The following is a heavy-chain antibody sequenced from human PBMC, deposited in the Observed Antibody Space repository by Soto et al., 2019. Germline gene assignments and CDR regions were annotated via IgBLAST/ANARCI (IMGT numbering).Heavy chain of an antibody. Sequence: GGSLRLSCAAFGFTFSSYSMNWVRQAPGKGLEWVAVIWYAGSNKYYADSVKGRFTISRDNSKNTLYLQMNSLRAEDTAVYYCARAVEQQLNKWGQGTLVTVSS. V-gene: IGHV3-33*08. CDR3: ARAVEQQLNK. CDR1: GFTFSSYS. D-gene: IGHD6-13*01. J-gene: IGHJ4*02. CDR2: IWYAGSNK.